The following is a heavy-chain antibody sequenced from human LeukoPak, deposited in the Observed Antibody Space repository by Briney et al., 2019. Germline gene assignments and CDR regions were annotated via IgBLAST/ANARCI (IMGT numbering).Heavy chain of an antibody. D-gene: IGHD3-16*01. J-gene: IGHJ6*03. V-gene: IGHV3-21*01. CDR3: ARGIMTPYYMDV. Sequence: GGSLRLSCAASGFTFSSYSMNWVRQAPGKGLEWVSFVSSSSSYIYYADSVRGRFTTSRDNAKNSVYLQMNSLRAEDTAVYYCARGIMTPYYMDVWGKGTTVTISS. CDR2: VSSSSSYI. CDR1: GFTFSSYS.